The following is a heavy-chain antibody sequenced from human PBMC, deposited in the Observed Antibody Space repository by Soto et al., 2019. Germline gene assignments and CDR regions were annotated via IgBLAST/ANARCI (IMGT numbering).Heavy chain of an antibody. D-gene: IGHD5-18*01. V-gene: IGHV5-10-1*01. CDR1: GYSFTSYW. J-gene: IGHJ5*02. CDR3: ARHQLPDTAMVTYNWFDP. Sequence: GESLKISCKGSGYSFTSYWISWVRQMPVKGLEWMGRIDPSDSYTNYSPSFQGHVTISADKSISTAYLQWSSLKASDTAMYYCARHQLPDTAMVTYNWFDPWGQGTLVTVSS. CDR2: IDPSDSYT.